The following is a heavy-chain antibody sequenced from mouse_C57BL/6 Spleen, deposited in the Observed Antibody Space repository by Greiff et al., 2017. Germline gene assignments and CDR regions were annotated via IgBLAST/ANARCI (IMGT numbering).Heavy chain of an antibody. Sequence: QVQLQQPGAELVRPGSSVKLSCKASGYTFTSYWMHWVKQRPIQGLEWIGNIDPSDSETHYNQKFKDKATLTVDKSSSTAYMQLSSLTSEDSAVYYCAREGGYYYGDYYAMDYWGQGTSVTVSS. CDR1: GYTFTSYW. CDR2: IDPSDSET. D-gene: IGHD1-1*01. V-gene: IGHV1-52*01. J-gene: IGHJ4*01. CDR3: AREGGYYYGDYYAMDY.